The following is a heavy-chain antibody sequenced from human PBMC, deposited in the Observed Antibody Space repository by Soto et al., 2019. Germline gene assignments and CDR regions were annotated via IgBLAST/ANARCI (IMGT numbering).Heavy chain of an antibody. D-gene: IGHD3-9*01. CDR3: ARVLLYYDILTGYLNYFDY. Sequence: GGSLRLSCAASGFTFSSYWMSWVRQAPWKGLEWVANIKQDGSEKYYVDSVKGRFTISRDNAKNSLYLQMNSLRAEDTAVYYCARVLLYYDILTGYLNYFDYWGQGTLVTVSS. CDR2: IKQDGSEK. J-gene: IGHJ4*02. V-gene: IGHV3-7*01. CDR1: GFTFSSYW.